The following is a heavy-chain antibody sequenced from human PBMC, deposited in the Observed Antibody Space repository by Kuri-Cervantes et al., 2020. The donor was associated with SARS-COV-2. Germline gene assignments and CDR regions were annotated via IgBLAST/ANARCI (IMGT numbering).Heavy chain of an antibody. CDR3: ARDRLAAAGYYYYHGMDG. V-gene: IGHV1-46*01. CDR1: GYPFTSYY. CDR2: INPSGGCT. D-gene: IGHD6-13*01. J-gene: IGHJ6*02. Sequence: SVNVSCKSSGYPFTSYYMHWVRQAPGQGLEWMGIINPSGGCTSYAQKFQGRVTMTTDTSTSTAYLELRSLRSDDTAVYYCARDRLAAAGYYYYHGMDGWGQGNKVNVSS.